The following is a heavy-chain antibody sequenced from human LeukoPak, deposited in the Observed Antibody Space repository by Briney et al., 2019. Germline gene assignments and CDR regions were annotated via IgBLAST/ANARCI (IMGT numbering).Heavy chain of an antibody. CDR3: ARFYVWGSYRLFDAFDI. J-gene: IGHJ3*02. D-gene: IGHD3-16*02. CDR2: IYYSGST. V-gene: IGHV4-59*12. Sequence: SETLSLTCTVSGGSISSYYWNWIRQPPGKGLEWIGYIYYSGSTNYNPSLKSRVTISVDTSKNQFSLKLSSVTAADTAVYYCARFYVWGSYRLFDAFDIWGQGTMVTVSS. CDR1: GGSISSYY.